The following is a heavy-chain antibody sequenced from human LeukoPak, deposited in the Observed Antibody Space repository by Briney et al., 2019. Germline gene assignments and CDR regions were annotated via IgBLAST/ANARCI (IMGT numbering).Heavy chain of an antibody. D-gene: IGHD6-13*01. V-gene: IGHV3-66*01. CDR1: GFTLSSNY. CDR2: IYSGGST. J-gene: IGHJ4*02. CDR3: ARDVAAAGYYFDY. Sequence: PGGSLRLSCAASGFTLSSNYMSWVRQAPGKGLEWVSVIYSGGSTYYADSVKGRFTISRDNSKNTLYLQMNSLRAEDTAVYYCARDVAAAGYYFDYWGQGTLVTVSS.